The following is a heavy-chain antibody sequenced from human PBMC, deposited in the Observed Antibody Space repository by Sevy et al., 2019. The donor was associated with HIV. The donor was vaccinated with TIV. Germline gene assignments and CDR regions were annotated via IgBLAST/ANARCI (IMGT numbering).Heavy chain of an antibody. CDR1: GFNFRTYA. CDR2: ISYDGSDK. J-gene: IGHJ4*02. CDR3: ATGRQGATYGY. V-gene: IGHV3-30*03. Sequence: GGSLRLSCAASGFNFRTYAMHWVRQAPGKGLEWVAVISYDGSDKFYAESVKGRFTISRDNSKNMVFLQLNSLGGDDTAVYYCATGRQGATYGYWGQGTPVTVSS. D-gene: IGHD1-26*01.